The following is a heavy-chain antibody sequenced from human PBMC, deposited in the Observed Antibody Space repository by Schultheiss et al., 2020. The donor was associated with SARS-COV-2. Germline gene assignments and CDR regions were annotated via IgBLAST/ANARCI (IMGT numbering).Heavy chain of an antibody. V-gene: IGHV3-30*04. CDR1: AFNFSSYS. J-gene: IGHJ6*02. CDR2: ISYDGGNK. Sequence: GGSLRLSCAASAFNFSSYSMHWVRQAPGKGLEWVAVISYDGGNKYYADSVKGRFTISRDNAKNSLYLQMNSLRAEDTAVYYCASAGTVTTLGYYYYYGMDVWGQGTTVTVSS. D-gene: IGHD4-11*01. CDR3: ASAGTVTTLGYYYYYGMDV.